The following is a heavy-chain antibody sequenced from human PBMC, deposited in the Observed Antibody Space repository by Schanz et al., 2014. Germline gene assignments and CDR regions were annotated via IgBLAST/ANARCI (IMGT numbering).Heavy chain of an antibody. CDR1: GFIVSSTY. J-gene: IGHJ4*02. Sequence: EVQLLESGGGLVQPGGSQRLSCAASGFIVSSTYMTWVRQAPGKGLEWVGHSRNKGHSYTSEYAASVKGRFTISRDESESSLYLQMDSLKTEDTAVYYCARRNFYDKSAAFDYWGQGSLVTVSS. CDR2: SRNKGHSYTS. D-gene: IGHD3-9*01. CDR3: ARRNFYDKSAAFDY. V-gene: IGHV3-72*01.